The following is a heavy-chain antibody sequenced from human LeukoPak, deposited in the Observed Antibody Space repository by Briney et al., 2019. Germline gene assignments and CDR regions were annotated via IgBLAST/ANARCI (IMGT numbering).Heavy chain of an antibody. CDR2: ITGSGSRI. J-gene: IGHJ4*02. Sequence: GGSLRLSCAASGFTFSTYEMKWVRQAPGKGLEWVSYITGSGSRIYYADFVKGRFTISRDNAKNSLSLQMNSLRADDTAIYFCVTHSSSADYWGQGTLVTVSS. V-gene: IGHV3-48*03. D-gene: IGHD6-6*01. CDR1: GFTFSTYE. CDR3: VTHSSSADY.